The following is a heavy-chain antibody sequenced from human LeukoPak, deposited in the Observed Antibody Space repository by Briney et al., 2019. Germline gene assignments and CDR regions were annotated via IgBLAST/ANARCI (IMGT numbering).Heavy chain of an antibody. J-gene: IGHJ6*04. V-gene: IGHV4-59*01. D-gene: IGHD2-15*01. CDR1: GGSITSSY. CDR2: IYYGGST. Sequence: ASETLSLTCTVSGGSITSSYWSWIRQPPGGGLEWIGYIYYGGSTKYKPTLKSRVTISVDMSKNQLSLKLSFVTAADTAVYYCGGEPRLLDVWGKGTTVTVSS. CDR3: GGEPRLLDV.